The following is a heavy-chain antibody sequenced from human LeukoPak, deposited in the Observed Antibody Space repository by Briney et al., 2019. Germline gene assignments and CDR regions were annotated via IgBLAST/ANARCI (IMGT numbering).Heavy chain of an antibody. D-gene: IGHD3-9*01. CDR2: ISGSGGST. J-gene: IGHJ6*03. Sequence: GGSLRLSCAASGFTFSSYAMSWVRQAPGKGLEWVSAISGSGGSTYYADSVKGRFTISRDNSKNTLYLQMNSLRAEDTAVYYCAKDRNYYDILTGEYYYYMDVWGKGTTVTVSS. CDR3: AKDRNYYDILTGEYYYYMDV. V-gene: IGHV3-23*01. CDR1: GFTFSSYA.